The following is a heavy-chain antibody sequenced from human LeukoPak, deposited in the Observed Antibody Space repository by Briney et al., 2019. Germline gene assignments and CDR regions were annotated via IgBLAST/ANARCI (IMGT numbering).Heavy chain of an antibody. CDR1: GFTFDDYA. Sequence: GRSLRLSCAASGFTFDDYAMHWVRQAPGKGLEWVSGISWNSGSIGYADSVKGRFTISRDNAKNSLYLQMNSLRAEDTALYYCAKDLGEWEKEGGLLHAFDIWGQGTMVTVSS. CDR3: AKDLGEWEKEGGLLHAFDI. D-gene: IGHD1-26*01. CDR2: ISWNSGSI. J-gene: IGHJ3*02. V-gene: IGHV3-9*01.